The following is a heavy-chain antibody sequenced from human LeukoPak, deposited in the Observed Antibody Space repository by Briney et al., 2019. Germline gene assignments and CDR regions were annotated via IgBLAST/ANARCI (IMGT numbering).Heavy chain of an antibody. CDR1: GFTFTRSA. V-gene: IGHV1-58*02. Sequence: ASVKVSRKASGFTFTRSAMQWVRQARGQRLEWIGWIVVGSDNTNYAQNFQERVTISRDMSTSTAYMELSSLRSEDTAVYYCARGHDILTGQNFDYWGQGTLVTVSS. CDR2: IVVGSDNT. J-gene: IGHJ4*02. D-gene: IGHD3-9*01. CDR3: ARGHDILTGQNFDY.